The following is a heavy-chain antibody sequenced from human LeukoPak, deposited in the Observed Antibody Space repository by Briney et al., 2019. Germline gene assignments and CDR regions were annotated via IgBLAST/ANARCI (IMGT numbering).Heavy chain of an antibody. CDR2: IYYSGST. CDR1: GGSISSSSYY. J-gene: IGHJ4*02. CDR3: ARDLWVVAATVYDY. V-gene: IGHV4-39*07. Sequence: SETLSLTCTVSGGSISSSSYYWGWIRQPPGKGLEWIGSIYYSGSTYYNPSLKSRVTISVDTSKNQFSLKLSSVTAADTAVYYCARDLWVVAATVYDYWGQGTLVTVSS. D-gene: IGHD2-15*01.